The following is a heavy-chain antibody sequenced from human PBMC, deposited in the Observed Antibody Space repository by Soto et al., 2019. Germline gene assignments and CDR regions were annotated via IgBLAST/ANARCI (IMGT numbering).Heavy chain of an antibody. J-gene: IGHJ4*02. V-gene: IGHV1-69*13. CDR2: IIPIFGTP. CDR1: GVTFSRQD. Sequence: SVKVSCKASGVTFSRQDMRWVRQAPGQGLEWMGGIIPIFGTPQYAEKFQDRVTITADESTSTAYMELSSLTSEDTAVYYCASIEFLEWLTFDYWGQGTLVTVSS. CDR3: ASIEFLEWLTFDY. D-gene: IGHD3-3*01.